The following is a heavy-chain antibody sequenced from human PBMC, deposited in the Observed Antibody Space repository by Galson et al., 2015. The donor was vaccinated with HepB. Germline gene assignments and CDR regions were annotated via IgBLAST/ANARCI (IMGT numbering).Heavy chain of an antibody. J-gene: IGHJ6*02. Sequence: QSGAEVKKPGESLKISCKASGYRVTTHAINWVRQAPGQGLEWVGWINTNTGNPTYAQGFTGRLVFSLDTSVSTAYLQISSLKAEDTAAYYCARVYDYYDSSGYYYHYVMDVWGQGTTVTVSS. CDR1: GYRVTTHA. CDR2: INTNTGNP. CDR3: ARVYDYYDSSGYYYHYVMDV. D-gene: IGHD3-22*01. V-gene: IGHV7-4-1*02.